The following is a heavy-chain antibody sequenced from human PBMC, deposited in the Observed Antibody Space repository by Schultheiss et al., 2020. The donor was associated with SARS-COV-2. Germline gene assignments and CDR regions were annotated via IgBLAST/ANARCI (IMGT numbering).Heavy chain of an antibody. J-gene: IGHJ4*02. Sequence: SETLSLTCAVYGGSFSGYYWSWIRQPPGKGLEWIGEINHSGSTYYNPSLKSRVTISVDTSKNQFSLKLSSVTAADTAVYYCAKVRGPSGSYSSWPFDYWGQGTLVTVSS. D-gene: IGHD1-26*01. CDR3: AKVRGPSGSYSSWPFDY. V-gene: IGHV4-34*01. CDR1: GGSFSGYY. CDR2: INHSGST.